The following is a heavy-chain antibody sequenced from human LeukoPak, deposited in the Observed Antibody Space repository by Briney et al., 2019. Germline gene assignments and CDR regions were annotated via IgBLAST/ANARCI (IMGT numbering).Heavy chain of an antibody. D-gene: IGHD6-13*01. CDR2: IRSKAYGGTT. CDR3: ATTRTITSTWYYFDY. Sequence: GGSLRLSCTGSGFTFGDFALGWVRQSLGEGLEGVGFIRSKAYGGTTEYAASVNGRFTISRDDSKSITYLQMNSLKSEDTAVYYCATTRTITSTWYYFDYWGQGALVTVSS. J-gene: IGHJ4*02. V-gene: IGHV3-49*04. CDR1: GFTFGDFA.